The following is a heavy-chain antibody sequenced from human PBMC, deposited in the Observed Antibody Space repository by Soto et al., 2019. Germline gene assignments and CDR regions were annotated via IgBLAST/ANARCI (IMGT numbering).Heavy chain of an antibody. V-gene: IGHV4-30-2*01. CDR3: AREAGVVGDHYFDY. CDR2: ISQMGSA. J-gene: IGHJ4*02. D-gene: IGHD1-26*01. Sequence: VADGKMVNGGGPRSLKKQPPWKGLEWIGYISQMGSAFYTPSLMGRATISVDRSKNQFHLSLNFVTAADTAVYYCAREAGVVGDHYFDYRGQGILVTVSS. CDR1: DGKMVNGGGP.